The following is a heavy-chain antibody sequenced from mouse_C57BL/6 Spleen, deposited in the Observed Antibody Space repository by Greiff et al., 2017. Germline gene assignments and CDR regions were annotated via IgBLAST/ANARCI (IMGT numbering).Heavy chain of an antibody. Sequence: QVHVKQSGAELVRPGTSVKVSCKASGYAFTNYLIEWVKQRPGQGLEWIGVLNPGSGGTNYNEKFKGKATLTADKSSSTAYMQLSSLTSEDSAVYFCASGGFYYAMDYWGQGTSVTVSS. CDR2: LNPGSGGT. CDR1: GYAFTNYL. D-gene: IGHD1-1*02. CDR3: ASGGFYYAMDY. J-gene: IGHJ4*01. V-gene: IGHV1-54*01.